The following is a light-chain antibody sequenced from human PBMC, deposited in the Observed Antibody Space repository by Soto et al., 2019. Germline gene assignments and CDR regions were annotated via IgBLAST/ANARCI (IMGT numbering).Light chain of an antibody. Sequence: EIVMTQSPGTLSVSTEDGATLSCRASQGVDRNLAWYQQKPGQAPRLLIYGASTRPTGIPDRFSGSGSGTEFSLTISSLQSEDFAVYYCQQYDSWPLTFGGGTKVEIK. V-gene: IGKV3D-15*01. CDR3: QQYDSWPLT. CDR2: GAS. J-gene: IGKJ4*01. CDR1: QGVDRN.